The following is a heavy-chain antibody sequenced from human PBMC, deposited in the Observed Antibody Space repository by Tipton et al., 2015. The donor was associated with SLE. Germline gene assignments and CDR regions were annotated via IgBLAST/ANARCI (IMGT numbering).Heavy chain of an antibody. CDR2: ISHDGSNK. CDR3: AKTYCGGDCYLGDFYFDY. CDR1: GFTFSSYG. D-gene: IGHD2-21*02. Sequence: SLRLSCAASGFTFSSYGMHWVRQAPGKGLEWVAVISHDGSNKYYADSVKGRFTISRDNSKNTLYLQMNGLRAEDTAVYYCAKTYCGGDCYLGDFYFDYWGQGTLVTVSS. J-gene: IGHJ4*02. V-gene: IGHV3-30*18.